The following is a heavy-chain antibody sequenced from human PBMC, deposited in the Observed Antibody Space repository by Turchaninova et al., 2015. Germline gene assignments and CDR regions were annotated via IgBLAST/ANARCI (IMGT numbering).Heavy chain of an antibody. CDR1: GYSFTSYW. D-gene: IGHD2-2*02. V-gene: IGHV5-10-1*03. Sequence: EVQLVQSGAEVKKPGESLRISCKGSGYSFTSYWITWVRQMPGKGLEWMGRIAPSDSYTNYSPSFQGHVPISADKSISTSYLQWSSLKASDSAIYYWASHDMRFGYCSSTSCYTHWGQGTLVTVSS. CDR2: IAPSDSYT. J-gene: IGHJ4*02. CDR3: ASHDMRFGYCSSTSCYTH.